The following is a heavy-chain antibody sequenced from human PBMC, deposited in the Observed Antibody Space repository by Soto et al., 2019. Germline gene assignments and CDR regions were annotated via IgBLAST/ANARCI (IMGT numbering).Heavy chain of an antibody. D-gene: IGHD2-15*01. J-gene: IGHJ4*02. CDR3: ARDRGYCSGGTGYYVLVY. V-gene: IGHV3-7*01. CDR1: GFTFSTYY. CDR2: IKHDGNEK. Sequence: EVQLVESGGGLVQPGRSLRLSCAASGFTFSTYYMNWVRQAPGKGLEWVANIKHDGNEKYYVDSVKGRFTISRDNAKNALYQQMKRLRDEETAVYFCARDRGYCSGGTGYYVLVYWGQGTLVTVSS.